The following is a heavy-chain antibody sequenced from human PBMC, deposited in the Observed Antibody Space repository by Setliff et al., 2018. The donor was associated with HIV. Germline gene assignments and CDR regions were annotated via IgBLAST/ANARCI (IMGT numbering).Heavy chain of an antibody. CDR1: GGSISSSSYY. CDR3: ASLTTDRFLEWLFVY. CDR2: IYYSGST. Sequence: SCTVSGGSISSSSYYWGWIRQPPGKGLEWIGSIYYSGSTYYNPSLKTRVTISVDTSKNQFSLKLSSVTAADTAVYYCASLTTDRFLEWLFVYWGQGTLVTVSS. V-gene: IGHV4-39*01. D-gene: IGHD3-3*01. J-gene: IGHJ4*02.